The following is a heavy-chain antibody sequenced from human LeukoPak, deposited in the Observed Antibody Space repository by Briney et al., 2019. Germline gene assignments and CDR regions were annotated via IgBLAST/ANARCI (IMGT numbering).Heavy chain of an antibody. J-gene: IGHJ4*02. Sequence: GGPLRLSCAASGFTFSSYSMNRVRQAPGKGLEWVSYISSSSSTIYYADSVKGRFTISRDNAKNSLYLQMNSLRAEDTAVYYCARDLYYDSSGGLDYWGQGTLVTVSS. V-gene: IGHV3-48*01. CDR2: ISSSSSTI. CDR3: ARDLYYDSSGGLDY. CDR1: GFTFSSYS. D-gene: IGHD3-22*01.